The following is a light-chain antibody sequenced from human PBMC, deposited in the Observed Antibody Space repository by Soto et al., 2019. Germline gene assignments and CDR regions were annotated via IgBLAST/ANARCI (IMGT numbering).Light chain of an antibody. CDR1: QSVGSN. Sequence: EIVMTQSRATLSVSPGERVSLSCRASQSVGSNLAWYQQKPGLAPRVLIYDASTRATVIPARLSGSGSGTEFTLTISSLQSEDFALYYCQRYDNWPLTFGRGTKVDIK. J-gene: IGKJ4*01. CDR3: QRYDNWPLT. V-gene: IGKV3-15*01. CDR2: DAS.